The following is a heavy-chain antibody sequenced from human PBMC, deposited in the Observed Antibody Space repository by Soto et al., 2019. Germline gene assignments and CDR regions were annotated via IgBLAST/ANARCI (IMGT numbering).Heavy chain of an antibody. CDR1: GYTFTGYY. Sequence: ASVKVSCKASGYTFTGYYMHWVGRAPGQGLEWMGWINPNSGGTNYAQKFQGRVTMTRDTSITTAYMELSRLRSDDTAVYYCATSLVRGIITSIDYWGQGTLVTVSS. CDR2: INPNSGGT. J-gene: IGHJ4*02. D-gene: IGHD3-10*01. CDR3: ATSLVRGIITSIDY. V-gene: IGHV1-2*02.